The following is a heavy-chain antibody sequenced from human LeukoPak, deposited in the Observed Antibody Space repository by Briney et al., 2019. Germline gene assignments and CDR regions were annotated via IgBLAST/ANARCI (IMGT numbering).Heavy chain of an antibody. Sequence: GGSLRLSCAASGFSFSDYYMDWVRQAPGKGLEWVGRSRDKANRYTTEYAASVKGRFTISRDDSKNSLYLQMNSLKTEDTAVFYCARAGYCSGGSCYDAFHVWGRGTMVTVSS. CDR2: SRDKANRYTT. D-gene: IGHD2-15*01. CDR3: ARAGYCSGGSCYDAFHV. V-gene: IGHV3-72*01. J-gene: IGHJ3*01. CDR1: GFSFSDYY.